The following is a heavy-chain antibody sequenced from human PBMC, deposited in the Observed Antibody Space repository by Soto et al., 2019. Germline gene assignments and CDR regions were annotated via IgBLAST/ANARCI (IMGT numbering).Heavy chain of an antibody. CDR2: ISSSGSTI. Sequence: PGGSLRLSCAASGFTFSDYYMSWIRQAPGKGLEWVSYISSSGSTIYYADSVKGRFTISRDNAKNSLYLQMNSLRAEDTAVYYCARAPRGGLRFLEWLPPWYGMDVWGQGTTVTVSS. V-gene: IGHV3-11*04. D-gene: IGHD3-3*01. CDR3: ARAPRGGLRFLEWLPPWYGMDV. J-gene: IGHJ6*02. CDR1: GFTFSDYY.